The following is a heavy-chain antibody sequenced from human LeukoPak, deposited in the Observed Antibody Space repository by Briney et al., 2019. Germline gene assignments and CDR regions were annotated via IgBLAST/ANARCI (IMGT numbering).Heavy chain of an antibody. Sequence: ASVKVSCKASGYTFISYTMNWVRQAPGQGLEWMGWINTNTGNPTYGQGFTGRFVFSLDTSVNTAYLQISSLKAEDTAMYFCARAGVQYSTLSTRRLDFWGQGTLVTVSS. V-gene: IGHV7-4-1*02. J-gene: IGHJ4*02. CDR1: GYTFISYT. CDR3: ARAGVQYSTLSTRRLDF. D-gene: IGHD2/OR15-2a*01. CDR2: INTNTGNP.